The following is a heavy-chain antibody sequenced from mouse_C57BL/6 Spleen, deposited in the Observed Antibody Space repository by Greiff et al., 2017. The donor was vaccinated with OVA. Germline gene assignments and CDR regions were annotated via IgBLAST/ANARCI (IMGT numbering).Heavy chain of an antibody. J-gene: IGHJ1*03. CDR2: INPSNGGT. Sequence: QVQLQQPGTELVKPGASVKLSCKASGYTFTSYWMHWVKQRPGQGLEWIGNINPSNGGTNYNEKFKSKATLTVDKSSSTAYMQLSSLTSEDSAVYYCARRIYYGYYEYWYFYVWGTGTTVTVSS. CDR1: GYTFTSYW. V-gene: IGHV1-53*01. CDR3: ARRIYYGYYEYWYFYV. D-gene: IGHD2-1*01.